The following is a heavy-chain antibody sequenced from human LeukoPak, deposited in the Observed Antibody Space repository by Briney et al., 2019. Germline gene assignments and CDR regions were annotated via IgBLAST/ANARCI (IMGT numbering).Heavy chain of an antibody. J-gene: IGHJ4*02. V-gene: IGHV3-74*01. D-gene: IGHD4-17*01. Sequence: GGSLRLSCAASGFTFSSHWMHWVRQAPGKGLVWVSRIKPDGSTYYADSVKGRSTISRDNSKNTLYLQMNSLRAEDTAIYYCAKTLHYGHFGKFDSWGQGTLVTVSS. CDR2: IKPDGST. CDR3: AKTLHYGHFGKFDS. CDR1: GFTFSSHW.